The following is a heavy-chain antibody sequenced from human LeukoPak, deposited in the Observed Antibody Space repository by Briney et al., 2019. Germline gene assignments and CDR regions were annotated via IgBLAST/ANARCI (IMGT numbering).Heavy chain of an antibody. D-gene: IGHD3-10*01. J-gene: IGHJ4*02. V-gene: IGHV4-39*07. CDR1: GDSSSNTIYY. Sequence: SETLSLTCTVSGDSSSNTIYYWGWIRQPPGKGLEWIGSIDYSGSTYYNPSLKSRVTISVDTSKNQFSLKLSSVTAADTAVYYCARDDPGDLLWFGESSNFDYWGQGTLVTVSS. CDR2: IDYSGST. CDR3: ARDDPGDLLWFGESSNFDY.